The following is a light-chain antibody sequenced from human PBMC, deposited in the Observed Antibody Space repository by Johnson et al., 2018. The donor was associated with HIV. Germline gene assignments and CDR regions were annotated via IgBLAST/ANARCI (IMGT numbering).Light chain of an antibody. CDR2: ENN. CDR1: SSNIGNNY. V-gene: IGLV1-51*02. CDR3: GTWDSSLNV. J-gene: IGLJ1*01. Sequence: QSVLTQPPSVSAAPGQKVTISCSGSSSNIGNNYVSWYQQPPGTAPKLLIYENNKRPSGIPDRFSGSKSGTSATLGITGLQTGDEADYYCGTWDSSLNVFGTGTNVTVL.